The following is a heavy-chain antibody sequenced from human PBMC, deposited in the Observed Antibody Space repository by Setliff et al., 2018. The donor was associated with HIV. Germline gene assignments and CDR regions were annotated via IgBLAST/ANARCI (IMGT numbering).Heavy chain of an antibody. V-gene: IGHV3-49*04. Sequence: GGSLRLSCTASGFTFGDYTMSWVRQAPGKGLEWVRLIRSEAYGGTTEYAASVKGRFTISRDDSKNTLYLQMNSLKTEDTAVYYCSTERDSSSWYGAFDYWGQGTLVTVSS. CDR3: STERDSSSWYGAFDY. J-gene: IGHJ4*02. CDR1: GFTFGDYT. CDR2: IRSEAYGGTT. D-gene: IGHD6-13*01.